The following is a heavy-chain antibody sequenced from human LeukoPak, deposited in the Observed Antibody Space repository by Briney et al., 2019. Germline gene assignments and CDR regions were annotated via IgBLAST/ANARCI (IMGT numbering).Heavy chain of an antibody. CDR1: GYTFTGYY. CDR3: AREKRVAGSRGGFDP. D-gene: IGHD6-19*01. V-gene: IGHV1-2*02. J-gene: IGHJ5*02. CDR2: IDPNSGGT. Sequence: ASVKVSCKASGYTFTGYYMNWGGRAPGQGLEGRGWIDPNSGGTNFAQKFQGRVTMTRDTSISTAYMELSRLRSDDTAVYYCAREKRVAGSRGGFDPWGQGTLVTVSS.